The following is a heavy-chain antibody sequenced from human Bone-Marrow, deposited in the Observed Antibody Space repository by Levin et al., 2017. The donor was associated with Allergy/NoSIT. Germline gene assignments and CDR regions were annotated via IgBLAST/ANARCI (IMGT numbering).Heavy chain of an antibody. CDR3: TCQRRPFGNSV. J-gene: IGHJ4*02. CDR1: GGSISSGGYS. Sequence: PSETLSLTCAVSGGSISSGGYSWSWIRQPPGKGLEWIGYIYHSGSTYYNPSLKSRVTISVDRSKNQFSLKLSSVTAADTAVYYCTCQRRPFGNSVWGQGTLVTVSS. V-gene: IGHV4-30-2*01. CDR2: IYHSGST. D-gene: IGHD1-14*01.